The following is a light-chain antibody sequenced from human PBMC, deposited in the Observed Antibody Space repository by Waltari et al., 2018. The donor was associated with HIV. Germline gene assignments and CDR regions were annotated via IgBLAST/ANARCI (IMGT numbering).Light chain of an antibody. Sequence: DIQMTQSPSTLSASVRDRVTITCRASQSISSWLAWYQQKPGKASKLLIYIASTLESGVPSRCSGGGSGTEFSLTISSLQPDDFAIYYCQQYNDWPLTFGGGTKVEIK. V-gene: IGKV1-5*03. CDR1: QSISSW. CDR2: IAS. CDR3: QQYNDWPLT. J-gene: IGKJ4*01.